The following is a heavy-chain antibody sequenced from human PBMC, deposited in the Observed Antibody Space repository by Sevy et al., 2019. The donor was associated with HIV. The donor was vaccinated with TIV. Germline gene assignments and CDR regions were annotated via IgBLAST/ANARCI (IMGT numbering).Heavy chain of an antibody. D-gene: IGHD3-10*01. Sequence: ASVKVSCKASGYTFTSYYIHWVRQAPGQGLEWMGIINPSCGSTTFAQKFQGRVTMTRDTSTSTVYIELSSLRSEDKAVYYCAREGSVTMVRGGFISREDRYHYYGMDVWGQGTTVTVSS. CDR1: GYTFTSYY. CDR3: AREGSVTMVRGGFISREDRYHYYGMDV. CDR2: INPSCGST. J-gene: IGHJ6*02. V-gene: IGHV1-46*01.